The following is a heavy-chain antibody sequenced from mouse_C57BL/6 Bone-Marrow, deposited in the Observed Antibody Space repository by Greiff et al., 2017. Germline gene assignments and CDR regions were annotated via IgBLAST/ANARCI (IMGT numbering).Heavy chain of an antibody. CDR1: EYEFPSHD. D-gene: IGHD2-3*01. Sequence: EVKLKESGGGLVQPGASLKLSCESNEYEFPSHDMSWVRKTPEKRLELVAAINSDGGSTYYPDTMERRFIISRDNTKKTLYLQMSSLRSEDTALYYCARHDGYYPWFAYWGQGTLVTVSA. J-gene: IGHJ3*01. V-gene: IGHV5-2*01. CDR2: INSDGGST. CDR3: ARHDGYYPWFAY.